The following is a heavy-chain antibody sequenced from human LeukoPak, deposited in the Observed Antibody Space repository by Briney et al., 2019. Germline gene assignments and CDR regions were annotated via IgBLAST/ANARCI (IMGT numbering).Heavy chain of an antibody. CDR2: ISGSGGST. Sequence: PGGSLRPSCAASGFTFSSYAMSWVRQAPGKGLEWVSAISGSGGSTYYADSVKGRFTISRDNSKNTLYLQMNSLRAEDTAVYYCAKDRPLYYYDSSGYPFDYWGQGTLVTVSS. D-gene: IGHD3-22*01. CDR3: AKDRPLYYYDSSGYPFDY. CDR1: GFTFSSYA. V-gene: IGHV3-23*01. J-gene: IGHJ4*02.